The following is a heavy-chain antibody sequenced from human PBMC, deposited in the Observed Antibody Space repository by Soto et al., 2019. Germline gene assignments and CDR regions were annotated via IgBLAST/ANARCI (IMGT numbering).Heavy chain of an antibody. CDR3: ARIHFGDEPSYYYYGMDV. J-gene: IGHJ6*02. Sequence: SETLSLTCTVSGGSFSSGDYYWSWFRQPPGKGLEWIGYIYYTGSTFNNPSLKGRVSISIDTSKTQFSLKLSSVTAADTAVYYCARIHFGDEPSYYYYGMDVWGQGTTVTVSS. CDR2: IYYTGST. D-gene: IGHD4-17*01. V-gene: IGHV4-30-4*01. CDR1: GGSFSSGDYY.